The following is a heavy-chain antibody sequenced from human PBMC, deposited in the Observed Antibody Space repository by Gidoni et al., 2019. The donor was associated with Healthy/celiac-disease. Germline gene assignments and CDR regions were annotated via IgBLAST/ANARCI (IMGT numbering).Heavy chain of an antibody. V-gene: IGHV3-21*01. CDR1: GFPFSSYS. J-gene: IGHJ4*02. CDR3: ARGLSGWYYFDY. D-gene: IGHD6-19*01. Sequence: EVQLVESGGGLVKPGGSLRPSGAASGFPFSSYSMNWVRQAPGKGLEWVSSIGSGSSYIYYADSVKGRFTISRDNAKNSLYLQMNSLGAEDTAVYYCARGLSGWYYFDYWSQGTLVTVSS. CDR2: IGSGSSYI.